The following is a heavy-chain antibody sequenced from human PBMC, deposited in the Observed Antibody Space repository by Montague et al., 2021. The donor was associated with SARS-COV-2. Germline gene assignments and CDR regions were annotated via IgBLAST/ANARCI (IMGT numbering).Heavy chain of an antibody. CDR1: GGSFSGYY. J-gene: IGHJ6*02. CDR2: INHSGST. Sequence: SETLSLTCAVYGGSFSGYYWSWIRQPPGKGLEWIGEINHSGSTNYNPSLKSRVTISVDTSKNQFSLKLSSVIAADTAVYYCARSKPVSSFYYYYGMDVWGQGTTVTVSS. V-gene: IGHV4-34*01. D-gene: IGHD1-14*01. CDR3: ARSKPVSSFYYYYGMDV.